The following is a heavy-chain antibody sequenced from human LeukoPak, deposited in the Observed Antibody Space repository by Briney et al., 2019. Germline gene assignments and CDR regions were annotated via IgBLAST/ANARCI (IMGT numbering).Heavy chain of an antibody. CDR2: VSYDSSNT. V-gene: IGHV3-30*04. CDR3: ARRTNYLAFDY. Sequence: PGGSLRLSCEASRFTFSSYTMHWVRQAPGKGLDWVAVVSYDSSNTYYADSVRGRFTISRDNAKNSLYLQMNNLRAEDTAVYSYARRTNYLAFDYWGQGTLVTVSS. CDR1: RFTFSSYT. J-gene: IGHJ4*02. D-gene: IGHD4/OR15-4a*01.